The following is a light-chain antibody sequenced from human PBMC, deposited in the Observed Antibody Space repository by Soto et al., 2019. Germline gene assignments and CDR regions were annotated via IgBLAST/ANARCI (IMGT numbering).Light chain of an antibody. CDR1: QSVCSRC. V-gene: IGKV3-20*01. Sequence: ETVLTQSPGTLSLSPGERVTLSCRASQSVCSRCLAWYQQKPGQSPRLLIYGASSRATGIPDRFSGSGSGTDFTLTISRLEPEDFATYFCQEYNTNSRTFGQGTRV. J-gene: IGKJ1*01. CDR2: GAS. CDR3: QEYNTNSRT.